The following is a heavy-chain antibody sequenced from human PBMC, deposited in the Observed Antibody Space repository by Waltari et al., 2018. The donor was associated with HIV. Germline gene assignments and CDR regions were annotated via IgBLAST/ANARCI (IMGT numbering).Heavy chain of an antibody. D-gene: IGHD2-2*01. CDR2: RNPNSGNT. CDR1: GYTFTSYD. J-gene: IGHJ4*02. Sequence: QVQLVQSGAEVKKPGASVKVSCKASGYTFTSYDINWVRQVTGQGREWMGWRNPNSGNTGYAQKFRGRVTMTRDTSISTAYMELSSLRSDDTAVYYCVRALGRGYCSSTSCFFDYWGQGPLVTVSS. CDR3: VRALGRGYCSSTSCFFDY. V-gene: IGHV1-8*01.